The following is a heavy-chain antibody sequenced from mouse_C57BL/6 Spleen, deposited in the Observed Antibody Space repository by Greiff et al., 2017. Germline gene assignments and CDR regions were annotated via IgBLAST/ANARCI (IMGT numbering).Heavy chain of an antibody. D-gene: IGHD1-1*01. CDR3: ARGAYYGSSYGDY. V-gene: IGHV1-52*01. CDR2: IDPSDSET. CDR1: GYTFTSYW. J-gene: IGHJ2*01. Sequence: QVQLQQPGAELVRPGSSVKLSCKASGYTFTSYWMHWVKQRPIQGLEWIGNIDPSDSETHYNQKFKVKATLTVDKSSSTAYMQLSSLTSEDSAVYYCARGAYYGSSYGDYWGQGTTLTVSS.